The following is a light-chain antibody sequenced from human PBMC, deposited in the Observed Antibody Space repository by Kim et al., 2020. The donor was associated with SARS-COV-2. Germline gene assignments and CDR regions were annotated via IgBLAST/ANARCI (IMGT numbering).Light chain of an antibody. CDR1: SGSIASNY. J-gene: IGLJ3*02. CDR3: QSYDSSNRWV. V-gene: IGLV6-57*03. Sequence: NFMLTQPHSVSESPGKTVTISCTRSSGSIASNYVQWYQQRPGSAPTTVIYEDNQRPSGVPDRFSGPIDSSSNSASLTISGLKTEDEADYYCQSYDSSNRWVFGGGTQLTVL. CDR2: EDN.